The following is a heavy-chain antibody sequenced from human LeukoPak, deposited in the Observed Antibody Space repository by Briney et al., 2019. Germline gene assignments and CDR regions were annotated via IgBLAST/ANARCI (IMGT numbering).Heavy chain of an antibody. CDR1: GYTFTSYG. CDR2: ISAYDGNT. J-gene: IGHJ4*02. CDR3: ARDLLGYCSSTSCSSRVFDY. Sequence: GASVKVSCKASGYTFTSYGISWVRQAPGQGLEWMGWISAYDGNTNYAQKLQGRVTMTTDTSTSTAYMELRSLRSDDTAVYYCARDLLGYCSSTSCSSRVFDYWGQGTLVTVSS. V-gene: IGHV1-18*01. D-gene: IGHD2-2*01.